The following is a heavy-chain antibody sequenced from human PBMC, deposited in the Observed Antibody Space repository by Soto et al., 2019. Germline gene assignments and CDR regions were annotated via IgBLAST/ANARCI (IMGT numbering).Heavy chain of an antibody. CDR2: ISSSTSYK. D-gene: IGHD4-4*01. Sequence: PRLSCAASGFTFSSYTMNWARLAPGKGLEWVSSISSSTSYKYYADSVKGRFTISRDNAKNSLYLQMNSLRAEDTAVYYCARDYSSQTSYYYYDMDVWGQGTTVTVSS. V-gene: IGHV3-21*01. J-gene: IGHJ6*02. CDR1: GFTFSSYT. CDR3: ARDYSSQTSYYYYDMDV.